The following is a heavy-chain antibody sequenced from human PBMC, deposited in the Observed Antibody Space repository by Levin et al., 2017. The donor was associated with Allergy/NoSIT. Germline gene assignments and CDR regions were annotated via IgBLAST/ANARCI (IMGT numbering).Heavy chain of an antibody. Sequence: PSQTLSLTCTVSGGSISSNSYFWAWIRQPPGKGLEWIGNIFYSGSTYYNPSLKSRVTISVDTSKNQFSLKLRSVTAADTAVYYCAREPAYSSSSDYFDYWGQGTLVTVAS. D-gene: IGHD6-6*01. CDR3: AREPAYSSSSDYFDY. CDR2: IFYSGST. CDR1: GGSISSNSYF. J-gene: IGHJ4*02. V-gene: IGHV4-39*01.